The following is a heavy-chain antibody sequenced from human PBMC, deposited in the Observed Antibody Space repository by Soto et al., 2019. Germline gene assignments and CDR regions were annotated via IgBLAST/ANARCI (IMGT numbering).Heavy chain of an antibody. CDR2: IIPIFGTA. CDR1: GGTFSSYA. Sequence: QVQLVQSGAEVKKPGSSVKVSCKASGGTFSSYAISWVRQAPGQGLEWMGGIIPIFGTANYAQKFQGRVTITADESTSTAYMELSSLRSEDTAVYYCARGWDTAMGKRVVYYYGMDVWGQGTTVTVSS. CDR3: ARGWDTAMGKRVVYYYGMDV. D-gene: IGHD5-18*01. V-gene: IGHV1-69*12. J-gene: IGHJ6*02.